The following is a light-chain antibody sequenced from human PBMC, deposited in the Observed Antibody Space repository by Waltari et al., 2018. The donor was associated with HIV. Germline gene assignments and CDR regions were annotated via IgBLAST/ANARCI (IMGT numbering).Light chain of an antibody. V-gene: IGLV2-14*03. Sequence: SAVTQPASVSGLPGQSITISCTGGDSAFGLYHFVSWYQQHPGRVPRLILYDVDSRAPGISDRFSGSRSGPTASLNISRLRAEDEADYYCASFTGDDTLLFGGGTKVTVL. CDR2: DVD. CDR3: ASFTGDDTLL. J-gene: IGLJ3*02. CDR1: DSAFGLYHF.